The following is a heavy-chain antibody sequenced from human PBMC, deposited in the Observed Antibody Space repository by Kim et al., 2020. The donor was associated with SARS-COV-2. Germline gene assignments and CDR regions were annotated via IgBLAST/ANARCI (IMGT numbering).Heavy chain of an antibody. CDR3: AKDQSMDV. CDR2: GSNK. V-gene: IGHV3-30*02. Sequence: GSNKYYADSVKGRFTISRDNTKNTLYLQMNSLRAEDTAVYYCAKDQSMDVWGQATTVTVSS. J-gene: IGHJ6*02.